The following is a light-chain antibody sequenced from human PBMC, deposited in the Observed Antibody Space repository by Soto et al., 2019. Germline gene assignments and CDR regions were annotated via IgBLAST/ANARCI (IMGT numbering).Light chain of an antibody. CDR3: QQYGSSRWP. CDR1: QSVSGY. CDR2: DAS. V-gene: IGKV3-20*01. J-gene: IGKJ1*01. Sequence: EIVLTQSPATLSLSPGERATLSCRASQSVSGYLAWYQQKPGQAPRLLIYDASTRATGIPARFSGSGSGTDFTLTISRLEPEDFAVYYCQQYGSSRWPFGQGTKVDI.